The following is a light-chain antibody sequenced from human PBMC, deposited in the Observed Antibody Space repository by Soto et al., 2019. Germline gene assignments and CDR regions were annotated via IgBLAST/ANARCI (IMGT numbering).Light chain of an antibody. CDR1: QSVSSNY. V-gene: IGKV3-20*01. J-gene: IGKJ1*01. CDR2: GAS. Sequence: EIVLTQSPGTLSLSPGERATLSCRASQSVSSNYLAWYQQKRGQAPRLLIYGASSRAPGIPTRFSGSGSGTDVTLTIIRLEPEDFAVYYCQQYDTSPRTFGQGTKVEI. CDR3: QQYDTSPRT.